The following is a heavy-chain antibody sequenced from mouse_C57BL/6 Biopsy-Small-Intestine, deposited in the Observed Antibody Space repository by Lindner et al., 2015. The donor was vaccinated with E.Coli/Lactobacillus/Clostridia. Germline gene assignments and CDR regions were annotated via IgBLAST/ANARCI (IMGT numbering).Heavy chain of an antibody. J-gene: IGHJ2*01. CDR3: ARGDYDVGGNFDY. D-gene: IGHD2-4*01. CDR1: GYTFTGYW. V-gene: IGHV1-7*01. CDR2: INPSSGYT. Sequence: VQLQESGAEVAKPGASVKLSCKASGYTFTGYWMHWVKQRPGQGLEWIGYINPSSGYTKCNRKFKDKATLTADISSSTASMQLSSLTYEDSAVYYCARGDYDVGGNFDYWGQGTTLTVSS.